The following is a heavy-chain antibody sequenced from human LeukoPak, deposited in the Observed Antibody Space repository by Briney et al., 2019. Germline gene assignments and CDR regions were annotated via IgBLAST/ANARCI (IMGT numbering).Heavy chain of an antibody. V-gene: IGHV3-7*01. CDR2: IKQDGSEK. D-gene: IGHD4-17*01. J-gene: IGHJ4*02. Sequence: GGSLRLSCAASGFTFSSYWMSWVRQAPGKGLEWVANIKQDGSEKYVDSVKGRFTISRDNAKNSLYLQMNSLRAEDTAVYYCARAESPYGDYVLCTFFDYWGQGTLVTVSS. CDR3: ARAESPYGDYVLCTFFDY. CDR1: GFTFSSYW.